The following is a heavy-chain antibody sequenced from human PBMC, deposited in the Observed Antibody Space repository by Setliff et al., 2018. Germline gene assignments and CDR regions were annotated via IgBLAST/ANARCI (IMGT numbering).Heavy chain of an antibody. CDR1: DDSISSRHYY. CDR2: IYTSWST. CDR3: ARAAARAEYSDTSAYLPFDF. V-gene: IGHV4-61*09. Sequence: NPSETLSLTCTVSDDSISSRHYYWSWIRQPAGKGLEWLGQIYTSWSTNYNPSLKGRATLSIDASKNQFSLRLNSVTAADTAVYFCARAAARAEYSDTSAYLPFDFWGLGTLVTVSS. J-gene: IGHJ4*02. D-gene: IGHD3-16*01.